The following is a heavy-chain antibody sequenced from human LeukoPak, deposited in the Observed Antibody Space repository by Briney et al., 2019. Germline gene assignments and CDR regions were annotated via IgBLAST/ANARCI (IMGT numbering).Heavy chain of an antibody. CDR2: ISSTNGYI. CDR1: GFTFSSFE. V-gene: IGHV3-21*01. Sequence: GGSLRLSCAASGFTFSSFEMNWVRQAPGKGLEWVSYISSTNGYIYYADSVRGRFTISRDNAKKSLSLQMNSLRAEDTAVYYCARGRSTWHLDYWGQGTLVTVSS. CDR3: ARGRSTWHLDY. J-gene: IGHJ4*02. D-gene: IGHD1-26*01.